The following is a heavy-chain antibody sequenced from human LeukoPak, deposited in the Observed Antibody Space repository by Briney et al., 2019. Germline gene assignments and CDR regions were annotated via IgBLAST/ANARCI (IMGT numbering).Heavy chain of an antibody. Sequence: GGSLRLSCAASGISFSSHGMHWVRQAPGKGLEWVAVIWYDGTNIYYADSVKGRFTISRDNSKNTLYLQMNSLRAEDTALYYCARARNDYDSNGFSFLDFWGQGTLVTFSS. CDR1: GISFSSHG. CDR2: IWYDGTNI. D-gene: IGHD3-22*01. CDR3: ARARNDYDSNGFSFLDF. J-gene: IGHJ4*02. V-gene: IGHV3-33*01.